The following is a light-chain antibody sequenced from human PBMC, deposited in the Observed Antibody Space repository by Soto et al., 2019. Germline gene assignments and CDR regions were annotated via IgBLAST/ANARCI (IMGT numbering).Light chain of an antibody. Sequence: QSVLTQPPSVSGSPGQSVTISCTGTGSDVGSYNRVSWYQQPPGTARKLIIYEVTTRPSGVPGRFSGSKSGNTASLTISGLQAEDEADYYCYSWASSNTWVFGGGTKLTVL. CDR2: EVT. CDR1: GSDVGSYNR. V-gene: IGLV2-18*02. J-gene: IGLJ3*02. CDR3: YSWASSNTWV.